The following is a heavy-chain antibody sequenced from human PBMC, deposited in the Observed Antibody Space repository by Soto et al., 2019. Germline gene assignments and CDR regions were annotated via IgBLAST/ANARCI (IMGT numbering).Heavy chain of an antibody. CDR1: GGSISSGGYY. D-gene: IGHD2-15*01. J-gene: IGHJ5*02. V-gene: IGHV4-31*03. Sequence: SETLSFTCTVSGGSISSGGYYWSWIRQHPGKGLEWIGYIYYSGSTYYNPSLKSRVTISVDTSKNQFSLKLSSVTAADTAVYYCARVLGWRNWFDPWGQGTLVTVPS. CDR3: ARVLGWRNWFDP. CDR2: IYYSGST.